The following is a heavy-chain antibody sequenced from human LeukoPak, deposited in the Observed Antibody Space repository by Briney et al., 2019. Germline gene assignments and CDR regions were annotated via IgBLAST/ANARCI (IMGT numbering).Heavy chain of an antibody. CDR3: ARDVMVGSYGMDV. CDR2: INPSGGST. V-gene: IGHV1-46*01. D-gene: IGHD2-15*01. CDR1: GYTFTSYY. J-gene: IGHJ6*02. Sequence: GASVQVSCKASGYTFTSYYMHWLRQAPGQGLAGMGIINPSGGSTSYAQKFQGRVTMTRDTSTSTVYMELSSLRSEDTAVYYCARDVMVGSYGMDVWGQGTTVTVSS.